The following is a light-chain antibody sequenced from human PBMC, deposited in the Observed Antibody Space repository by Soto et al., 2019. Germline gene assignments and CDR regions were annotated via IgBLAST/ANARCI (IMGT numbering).Light chain of an antibody. CDR1: QSISTE. J-gene: IGKJ2*01. V-gene: IGKV3-15*01. CDR2: SAS. Sequence: EIVMTQSPATLSVSPGERATLSCRASQSISTELAWYQQKPGQPPRLLIYSASTRATGVPARFTGSGSGSEFTHTISGLQSEDFAVFYCQQGHNWPLTFGQGTRLDI. CDR3: QQGHNWPLT.